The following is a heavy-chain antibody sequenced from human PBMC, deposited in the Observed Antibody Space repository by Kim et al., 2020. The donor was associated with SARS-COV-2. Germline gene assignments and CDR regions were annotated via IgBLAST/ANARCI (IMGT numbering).Heavy chain of an antibody. D-gene: IGHD5-18*01. J-gene: IGHJ4*02. CDR2: ITGRTAST. V-gene: IGHV3-23*01. CDR3: AQGTTHSAPYIFDY. Sequence: GGSLRLSCAASGFTFSDYAMNWVRQAPGKGLEWVSTITGRTASTFYADSAKDRFTISRDDSKNILYLHLNSLGVEDTALYYCAQGTTHSAPYIFDYWGQG. CDR1: GFTFSDYA.